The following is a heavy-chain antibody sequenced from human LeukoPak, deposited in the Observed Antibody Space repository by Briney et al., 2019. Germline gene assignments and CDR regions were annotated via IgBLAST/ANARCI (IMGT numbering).Heavy chain of an antibody. CDR3: VKPATVTTLNWFDP. CDR1: GFTFSSYA. V-gene: IGHV3-64D*09. J-gene: IGHJ5*02. D-gene: IGHD4-17*01. CDR2: ISSNGGST. Sequence: GGSLRLSCSVSGFTFSSYAMHWVRQAPGKGLEYVSAISSNGGSTYYADSVKGRFTISRDNPKNTLYLQMSSLRAEDTAVYYCVKPATVTTLNWFDPWGQGTLVTVSS.